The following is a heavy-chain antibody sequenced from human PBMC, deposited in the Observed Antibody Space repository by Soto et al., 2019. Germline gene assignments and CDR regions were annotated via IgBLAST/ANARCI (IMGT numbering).Heavy chain of an antibody. Sequence: QVQLQQWGAGLLKPSETLSLTCAVYGGSFSGYYWSWIRQPPGKGLEWIGEINHSRRTNYNPSLKSRVTISVDTSKNQFSLNLSSVTASDTAVYYCARGWGRIFDYWGQGTLVTVSS. D-gene: IGHD7-27*01. CDR3: ARGWGRIFDY. CDR2: INHSRRT. V-gene: IGHV4-34*01. CDR1: GGSFSGYY. J-gene: IGHJ4*02.